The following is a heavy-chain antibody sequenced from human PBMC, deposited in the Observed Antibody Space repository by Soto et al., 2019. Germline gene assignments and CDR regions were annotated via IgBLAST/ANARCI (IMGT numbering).Heavy chain of an antibody. CDR1: GFTVSSNY. J-gene: IGHJ4*01. Sequence: EVQLVETGGGLIQPGGSLRLSCAASGFTVSSNYMSWVRQAPGKGLEWVSVIYSGGSTYYADSVKGRFTISRDNSKNTXXXXXXXXXXXXXXXXXXXXXXYSYXYTILLDYXXXGXXVTVSX. CDR3: XXXXYSYXYTILLDY. D-gene: IGHD5-18*01. V-gene: IGHV3-53*02. CDR2: IYSGGST.